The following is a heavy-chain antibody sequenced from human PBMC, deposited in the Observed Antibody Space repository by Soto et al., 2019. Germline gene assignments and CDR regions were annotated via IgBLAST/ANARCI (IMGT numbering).Heavy chain of an antibody. V-gene: IGHV1-2*02. J-gene: IGHJ6*02. CDR2: INPNSGGT. CDR3: AREKGITIFGVVPSMDV. Sequence: ASVKVSCKASGYTFTGYYLHWVRQAPGQGLEWMGWINPNSGGTNYAQKFQGRVTMTRDTSISTAYMELSRLRSDDTAVYYCAREKGITIFGVVPSMDVWGQGTTVTVSS. D-gene: IGHD3-3*01. CDR1: GYTFTGYY.